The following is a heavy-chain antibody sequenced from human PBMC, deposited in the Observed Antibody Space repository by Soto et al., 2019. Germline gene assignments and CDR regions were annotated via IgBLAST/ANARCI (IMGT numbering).Heavy chain of an antibody. J-gene: IGHJ6*02. CDR3: ARCPQPPDTADPYAVDV. CDR2: IVPSVDTT. V-gene: IGHV1-69*11. D-gene: IGHD5-18*01. CDR1: GGTFSRSG. Sequence: SVKVSCKASGGTFSRSGFHWVREAPGQGLEWMGMIVPSVDTTNYAQKFQARVTISADQFTSTVYMELRSLRSEDTAVYYCARCPQPPDTADPYAVDVWGQGTRVTVSS.